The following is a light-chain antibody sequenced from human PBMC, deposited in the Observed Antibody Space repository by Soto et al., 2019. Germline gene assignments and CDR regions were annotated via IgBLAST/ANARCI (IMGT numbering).Light chain of an antibody. J-gene: IGKJ1*01. Sequence: DIQMTQSPSTLSASVGDRVTITCRASQSISSWLAWYQQKPGKAPKLLIYDASSLESGVPSRFSGRGAGAEFTLTISRLQSEDFAVYYCQQYRSWPRTFGQGTKVDI. V-gene: IGKV1-5*01. CDR3: QQYRSWPRT. CDR1: QSISSW. CDR2: DAS.